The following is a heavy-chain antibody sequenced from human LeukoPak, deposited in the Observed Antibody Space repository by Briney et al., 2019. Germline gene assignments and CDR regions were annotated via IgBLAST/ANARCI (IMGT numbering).Heavy chain of an antibody. J-gene: IGHJ4*02. CDR3: ARASGDIVETATMGSY. Sequence: GGSLRLSCAASGFTFSSYAMSWVRQAPGKGLEWVSAISGSGGSTYYADSVKGRFTISRDNAKNSLYLQMNSLRAEDTAVYYCARASGDIVETATMGSYWGQGTLVTVSS. CDR2: ISGSGGST. CDR1: GFTFSSYA. D-gene: IGHD5-18*01. V-gene: IGHV3-23*01.